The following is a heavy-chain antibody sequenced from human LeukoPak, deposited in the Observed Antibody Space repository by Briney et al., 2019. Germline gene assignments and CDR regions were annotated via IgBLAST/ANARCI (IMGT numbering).Heavy chain of an antibody. Sequence: GGSLRLSCAASGFTVSSNYMSWVRQAPGKGLEWVSVIYSGGSTYYADSVKGRFTISRDNSKNTLYLQMNSLRAEGTAVYYCARDRGGNSGGLDIWGQGTMVTVSS. V-gene: IGHV3-53*01. CDR1: GFTVSSNY. J-gene: IGHJ3*02. CDR3: ARDRGGNSGGLDI. D-gene: IGHD4-23*01. CDR2: IYSGGST.